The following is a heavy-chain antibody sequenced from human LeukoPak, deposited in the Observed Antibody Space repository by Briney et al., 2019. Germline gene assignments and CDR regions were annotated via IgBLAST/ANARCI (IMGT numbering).Heavy chain of an antibody. CDR1: GFTFSSYW. Sequence: GGSLRLSCAASGFTFSSYWMSWVRQAPGKGLEWVSDISGSGDITNYADSVKGRFTISRDSSKNTLFLQMNSLRVEDTAVYYCARIVVVPAVMRGFDYWGQGTLVTVSS. CDR2: ISGSGDIT. J-gene: IGHJ4*02. V-gene: IGHV3-23*01. CDR3: ARIVVVPAVMRGFDY. D-gene: IGHD2-2*01.